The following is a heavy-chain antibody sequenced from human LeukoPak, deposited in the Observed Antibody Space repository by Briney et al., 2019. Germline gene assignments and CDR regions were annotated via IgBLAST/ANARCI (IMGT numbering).Heavy chain of an antibody. CDR2: ISWNSGSI. Sequence: PGGSLRLSCAASGFTFDDYAMHWVRQAPGKGLEWVSGISWNSGSIGYADSVKGRFTISRDNSKNTLYLQMNSLRAEDTTVYYCAREHTIAATGTHWFAPWGQGTLVTVSS. CDR3: AREHTIAATGTHWFAP. D-gene: IGHD6-13*01. J-gene: IGHJ5*02. CDR1: GFTFDDYA. V-gene: IGHV3-9*01.